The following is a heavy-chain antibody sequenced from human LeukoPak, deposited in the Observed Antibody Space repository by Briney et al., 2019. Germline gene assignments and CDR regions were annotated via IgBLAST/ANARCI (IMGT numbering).Heavy chain of an antibody. J-gene: IGHJ5*02. CDR1: GFTFSGSA. Sequence: GGPLRLSCAASGFTFSGSAIHWVRQSSGKGLEWVGQIDKKDKGYATATAYAASVKGRFTISRDDSINTAYLQMKSLKTEDTALYYCTRDSGTYNWFNPWGQGTLVTASS. V-gene: IGHV3-73*01. CDR2: IDKKDKGYATAT. CDR3: TRDSGTYNWFNP. D-gene: IGHD1-26*01.